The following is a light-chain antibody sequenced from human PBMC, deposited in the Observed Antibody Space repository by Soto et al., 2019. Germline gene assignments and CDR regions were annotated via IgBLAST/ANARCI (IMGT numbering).Light chain of an antibody. CDR3: QQYNNCPIT. CDR2: DAS. Sequence: EIVMTQSPATLSVSPGERATLSCRTSQSVSSNLAWHQQKPGQAPRLLIYDASTRATGVPARFSGSGSGTEFTLTISSLQSEDSEVYYCQQYNNCPITSGQGTRLEIK. J-gene: IGKJ5*01. CDR1: QSVSSN. V-gene: IGKV3-15*01.